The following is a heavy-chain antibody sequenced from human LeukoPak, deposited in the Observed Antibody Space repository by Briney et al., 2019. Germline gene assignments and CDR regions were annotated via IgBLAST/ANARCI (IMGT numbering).Heavy chain of an antibody. CDR1: GFSFSSYT. CDR3: ARDRSGTYSFDY. CDR2: ISSSSNYI. D-gene: IGHD1-26*01. Sequence: GGSLRLSCAASGFSFSSYTMNWVRQAPGKGLEWVSFISSSSNYIYYADSVKGRFTISRDNAKNSLYLQMNSLRAEDTALYYCARDRSGTYSFDYWGQGTLVTVSS. J-gene: IGHJ4*02. V-gene: IGHV3-21*01.